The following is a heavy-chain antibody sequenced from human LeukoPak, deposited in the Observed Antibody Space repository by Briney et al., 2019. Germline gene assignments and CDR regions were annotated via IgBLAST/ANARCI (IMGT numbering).Heavy chain of an antibody. Sequence: PGGSLRLSCAASGFTFSSYGMHWVRQAPGKGLEWVAVIWYDGSNKYYADSVKGRFTISRDNSKNTLYLQMSSLRAEDTAVYYCASEGRRYYYDSSGYDAFDIWGQGTMVTVSS. CDR2: IWYDGSNK. V-gene: IGHV3-33*01. J-gene: IGHJ3*02. CDR3: ASEGRRYYYDSSGYDAFDI. CDR1: GFTFSSYG. D-gene: IGHD3-22*01.